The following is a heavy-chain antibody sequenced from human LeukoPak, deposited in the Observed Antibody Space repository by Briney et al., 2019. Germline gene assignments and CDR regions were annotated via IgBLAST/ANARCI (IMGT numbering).Heavy chain of an antibody. J-gene: IGHJ4*02. D-gene: IGHD6-13*01. CDR1: GFTLDDYA. Sequence: TGRSLRLFRAASGFTLDDYAMLWVRQAPGKYLEWVSLITWDGRTTYHADSVEGRFTISRHNSKNLLYLQMFSLRPEDTAFYYGAKDMFPSGQQLVFDYWGQGALVTVSS. V-gene: IGHV3-43D*03. CDR3: AKDMFPSGQQLVFDY. CDR2: ITWDGRTT.